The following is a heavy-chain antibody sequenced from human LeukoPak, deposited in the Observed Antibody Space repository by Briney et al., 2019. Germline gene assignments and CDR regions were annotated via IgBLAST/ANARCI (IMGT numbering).Heavy chain of an antibody. CDR3: ARADTIFGVVITHYYYGMDV. J-gene: IGHJ6*02. V-gene: IGHV4-34*01. CDR1: GGSFSGYY. CDR2: INHSGST. D-gene: IGHD3-3*01. Sequence: PSETLSLTCAVYGGSFSGYYWSWIRQPPGKGLEWIGEINHSGSTNYNPSLKSRVTISVDTSKNQFSLKLSSVTAADTAAYYCARADTIFGVVITHYYYGMDVWGQGTTVTVSS.